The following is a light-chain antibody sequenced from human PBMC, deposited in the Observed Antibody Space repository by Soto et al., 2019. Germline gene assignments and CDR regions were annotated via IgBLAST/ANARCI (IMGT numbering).Light chain of an antibody. CDR2: DAS. CDR1: QNVNNW. CDR3: QQYNTYWT. V-gene: IGKV1-5*01. Sequence: SVGDRVTITCRASQNVNNWLAWYQHKPGKAPQLLIYDASVLETGVPSRFSGSGSGTEFTLAISGLQSDDFATYYCQQYNTYWTFGPGTKVDIK. J-gene: IGKJ1*01.